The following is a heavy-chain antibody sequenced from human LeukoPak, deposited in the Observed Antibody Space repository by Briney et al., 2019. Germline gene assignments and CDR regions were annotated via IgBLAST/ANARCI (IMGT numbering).Heavy chain of an antibody. V-gene: IGHV3-23*01. CDR3: AKASPLEAYSSSWSSDFDY. D-gene: IGHD6-13*01. CDR1: GFTFSSYA. J-gene: IGHJ4*02. Sequence: GGSLRLSCAASGFTFSSYAMSWVRQAPGKGLEWVSAISGSGGSTYYADSVKGRFTISRDNSKNTLHLQMNSLRAEDTAVYYCAKASPLEAYSSSWSSDFDYWGQGTLVTVSS. CDR2: ISGSGGST.